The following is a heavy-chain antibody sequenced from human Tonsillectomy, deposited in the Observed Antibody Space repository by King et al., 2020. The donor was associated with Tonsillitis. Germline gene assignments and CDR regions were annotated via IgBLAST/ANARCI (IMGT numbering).Heavy chain of an antibody. CDR3: ARDFRVESYYYYYGMNV. V-gene: IGHV1-69*12. J-gene: IGHJ6*02. CDR2: IIPVVGTP. Sequence: VQLVQSGAEVKKPGSSVKVSCKAAGGTFSSHAVSWVRQAPGQGLEWMGGIIPVVGTPNYSRKFQGRVTITADEFTSTAYMELSSLRLEDTAVYFCARDFRVESYYYYYGMNVWGQGTTVTVSS. CDR1: GGTFSSHA.